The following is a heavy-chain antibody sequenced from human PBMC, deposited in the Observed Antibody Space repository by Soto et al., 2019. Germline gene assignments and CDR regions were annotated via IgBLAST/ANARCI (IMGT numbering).Heavy chain of an antibody. CDR3: ARGKSIVVVTEGYYYGMDV. Sequence: AVKVSCKASGGTFSSYAISWVRQAPGQGLEWMGGIIPIFGTANYAQKFQGRVTITADESTSTAYMELSSLRSEDTAVYYCARGKSIVVVTEGYYYGMDVWGQGATVTVSS. J-gene: IGHJ6*02. CDR1: GGTFSSYA. D-gene: IGHD2-21*02. V-gene: IGHV1-69*13. CDR2: IIPIFGTA.